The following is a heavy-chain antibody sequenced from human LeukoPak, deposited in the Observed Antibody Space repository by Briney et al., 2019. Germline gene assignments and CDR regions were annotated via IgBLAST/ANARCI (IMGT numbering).Heavy chain of an antibody. CDR3: ARDLTPDIVVVVAAGGDAFDI. D-gene: IGHD2-15*01. CDR2: ISAYNGNT. V-gene: IGHV1-18*01. J-gene: IGHJ3*02. Sequence: GASVKVSCKASGYTFTSYGISWVRQAPGQGLEWMGWISAYNGNTNYAQKLQGRVTMTTDTSTSTAYMELRSLRSDDTAVYYCARDLTPDIVVVVAAGGDAFDIWGQGTMVTVSS. CDR1: GYTFTSYG.